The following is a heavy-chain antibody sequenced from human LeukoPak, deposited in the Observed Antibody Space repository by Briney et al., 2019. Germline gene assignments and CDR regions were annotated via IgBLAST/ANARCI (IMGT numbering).Heavy chain of an antibody. J-gene: IGHJ5*02. CDR1: GGSISSSNW. CDR3: ARGYGWSSDLNWFDP. V-gene: IGHV4-4*02. Sequence: SETLSLTCAVSGGSISSSNWWSWVRQPPGKGLEWIGEIYHSGSTNYNPSLKSRVTISVDKSKNQFSLKPSSVTAADTAVYYCARGYGWSSDLNWFDPWGQGTLVTVSS. CDR2: IYHSGST. D-gene: IGHD6-19*01.